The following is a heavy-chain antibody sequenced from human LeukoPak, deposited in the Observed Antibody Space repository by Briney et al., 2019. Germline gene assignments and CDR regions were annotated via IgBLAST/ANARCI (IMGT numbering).Heavy chain of an antibody. V-gene: IGHV3-23*01. D-gene: IGHD6-6*01. J-gene: IGHJ3*02. Sequence: GGSLRLSCAASGFTFSSYAMSWVRQAPGKGLEWVSAISGSGGSTYYADSVKGRFTISGDNSKNTLYLQMNSLRVEDTAVYYCAKVIGGSSAYGALDIWGQGTMVTVSS. CDR2: ISGSGGST. CDR1: GFTFSSYA. CDR3: AKVIGGSSAYGALDI.